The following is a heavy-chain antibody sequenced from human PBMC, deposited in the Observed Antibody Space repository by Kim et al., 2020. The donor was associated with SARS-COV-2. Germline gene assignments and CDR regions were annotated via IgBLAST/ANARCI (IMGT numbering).Heavy chain of an antibody. D-gene: IGHD5-18*01. V-gene: IGHV1-46*01. J-gene: IGHJ3*02. Sequence: QKFQGRVTMPRDTSTSTVYMELSSLRSEDTAVYYCASSFSYGSGGAFAIWGQGTMVTVSS. CDR3: ASSFSYGSGGAFAI.